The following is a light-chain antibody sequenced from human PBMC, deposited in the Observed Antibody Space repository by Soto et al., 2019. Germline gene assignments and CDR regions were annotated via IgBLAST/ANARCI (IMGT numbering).Light chain of an antibody. J-gene: IGKJ1*01. Sequence: DIEMTQSPSSLYASVGDRVTITCRASQGISNYLAWYQQNPGKVPKLLIYAASTLQSGVPSRFSGSGSGTDFTLTISSLQPEDVATYYCQKYNRAPRTFGQGTKVEIK. CDR1: QGISNY. CDR3: QKYNRAPRT. V-gene: IGKV1-27*01. CDR2: AAS.